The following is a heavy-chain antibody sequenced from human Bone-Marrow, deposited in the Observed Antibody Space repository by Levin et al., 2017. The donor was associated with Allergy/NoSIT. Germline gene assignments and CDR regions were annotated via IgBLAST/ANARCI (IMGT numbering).Heavy chain of an antibody. J-gene: IGHJ5*02. CDR3: ARDIAARMVGWFDP. D-gene: IGHD6-6*01. V-gene: IGHV1-3*01. Sequence: ASVKVSCKASGYTFTSYAMHWVRQAPGQRLEWMGWINAGNGNTKYSQKFQGRVTITRDTSASTAYMELSSLRSEDTAVYYCARDIAARMVGWFDPWGQGTLVTVSS. CDR1: GYTFTSYA. CDR2: INAGNGNT.